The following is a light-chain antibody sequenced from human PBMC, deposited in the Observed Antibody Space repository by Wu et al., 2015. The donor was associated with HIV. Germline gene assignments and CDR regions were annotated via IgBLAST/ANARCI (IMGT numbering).Light chain of an antibody. J-gene: IGKJ2*01. CDR1: QGVSSY. Sequence: EIVLTQSPATLSLSPGERGTLSCRASQGVSSYLAWYQQKPGQAPRLLIYDASNRATGIPPRFSGSGSETDFTLTIDTLEPEDFAVYYCQQRSSWPYTFGQGTKLEIK. V-gene: IGKV3-11*01. CDR2: DAS. CDR3: QQRSSWPYT.